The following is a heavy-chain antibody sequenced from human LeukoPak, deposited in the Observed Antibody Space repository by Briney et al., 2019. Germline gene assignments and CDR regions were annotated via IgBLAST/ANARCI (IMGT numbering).Heavy chain of an antibody. D-gene: IGHD3-10*01. CDR3: ARDPGGNYFGPGTHFAY. V-gene: IGHV1-46*01. Sequence: ASVKVSCKASGYTFIHYYMHWVRQARGQGLEWMGRIDGETGNTRYAQNFQGRVSMTRDTSTSTVYMELSSLRFEDTAVFYFARDPGGNYFGPGTHFAYWGQGALVTVSS. CDR1: GYTFIHYY. J-gene: IGHJ4*02. CDR2: IDGETGNT.